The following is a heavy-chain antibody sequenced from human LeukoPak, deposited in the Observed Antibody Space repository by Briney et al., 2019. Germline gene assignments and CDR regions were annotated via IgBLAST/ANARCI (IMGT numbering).Heavy chain of an antibody. CDR2: ISYDGSNK. Sequence: GGSLRLSCAASGFTFSSYGMHWVRQVPGKGLEWVAVISYDGSNKYYADSVKGRFTISRDNSKNTLYLQMNSLRAEDTAVYYCAKDVFDYWGQGTLVTVSS. CDR3: AKDVFDY. J-gene: IGHJ4*02. CDR1: GFTFSSYG. V-gene: IGHV3-30*18.